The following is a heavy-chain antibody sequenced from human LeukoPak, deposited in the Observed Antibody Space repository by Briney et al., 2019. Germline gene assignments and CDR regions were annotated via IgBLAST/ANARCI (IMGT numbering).Heavy chain of an antibody. CDR2: INPNSGGT. J-gene: IGHJ4*02. V-gene: IGHV1-2*02. CDR1: GYSFTSYG. Sequence: GASVKVSCKASGYSFTSYGISWVRQAPGQGLEWMGWINPNSGGTNYAQKFQGRVTMTRDTSISTAYMELSRLRSDDTAVYYCARDGARGCSFMYYFDYWGQGTLVTVSS. CDR3: ARDGARGCSFMYYFDY. D-gene: IGHD5-18*01.